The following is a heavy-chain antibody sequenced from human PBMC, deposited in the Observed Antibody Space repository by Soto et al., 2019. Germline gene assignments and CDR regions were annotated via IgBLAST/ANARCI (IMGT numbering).Heavy chain of an antibody. CDR2: VSSNGGRT. J-gene: IGHJ6*02. Sequence: EVQLLESGGGLVQPGESLRLSCAASGFTFGNYFMKWVRQAAGKGLEWVSDVSSNGGRTHYADSVRGRFTISRDNSRNTLSLQMSSLRAEDTALYYCAKDLHWYGMDVWGQGTTVTVSS. CDR1: GFTFGNYF. D-gene: IGHD1-1*01. V-gene: IGHV3-23*01. CDR3: AKDLHWYGMDV.